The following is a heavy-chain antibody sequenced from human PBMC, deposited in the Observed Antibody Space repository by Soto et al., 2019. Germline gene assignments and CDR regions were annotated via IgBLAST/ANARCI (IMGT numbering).Heavy chain of an antibody. CDR1: GFSLSTSGMC. CDR2: IDWDDDK. V-gene: IGHV2-70*01. Sequence: SGPTLVNPTQTLTLTCTFSGFSLSTSGMCVSWIRQPPGKALEWLALIDWDDDKYYSTSLKTRLTISKDTSKNQVVLTMTNMDPVDTATYYCARIRYDFWSGSPGAYYGMDVWGQGTTVTVSS. D-gene: IGHD3-3*01. J-gene: IGHJ6*02. CDR3: ARIRYDFWSGSPGAYYGMDV.